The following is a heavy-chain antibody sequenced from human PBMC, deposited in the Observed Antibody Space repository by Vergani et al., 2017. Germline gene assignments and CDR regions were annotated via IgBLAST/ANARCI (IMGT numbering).Heavy chain of an antibody. V-gene: IGHV3-9*01. CDR3: AKDRGGRVTTGYVDL. Sequence: EVQLVESGGGLVQPGRSLRLSCAASGFTFDDYAMHWVRQAPGKGLEWVSGISWNSGSIGYADSVKGRFTISRDNAKNSLYLQMNSLRAEDTALYYCAKDRGGRVTTGYVDLWGRGTLVTVSS. J-gene: IGHJ2*01. CDR1: GFTFDDYA. D-gene: IGHD4-17*01. CDR2: ISWNSGSI.